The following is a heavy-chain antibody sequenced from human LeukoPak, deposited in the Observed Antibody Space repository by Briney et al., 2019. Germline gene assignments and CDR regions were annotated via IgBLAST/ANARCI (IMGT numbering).Heavy chain of an antibody. V-gene: IGHV3-30*04. D-gene: IGHD4-17*01. CDR2: ISYDGSNK. CDR1: RFTFSSYA. CDR3: ARDFRGYGDYSLEP. J-gene: IGHJ5*02. Sequence: PGGSLRLSCAASRFTFSSYAMHWVRQAPGKGLEWVSVISYDGSNKYYADSVKGRFTISRDNSKNTLYLQMNSLRAEHTAVYYCARDFRGYGDYSLEPWGQGTLVTVSS.